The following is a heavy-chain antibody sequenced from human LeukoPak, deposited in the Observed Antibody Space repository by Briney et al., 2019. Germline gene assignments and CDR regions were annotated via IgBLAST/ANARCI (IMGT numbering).Heavy chain of an antibody. CDR1: GFTFSSYG. V-gene: IGHV3-33*01. Sequence: GGSLRLSCAASGFTFSSYGMHWVRQAPGKGLEWVAVIWYDGSNKYYADSVKGRFTISRDNSKNTLYLQMNSLRAVDTAVYYCARGDYYDSSGYYYDYYGMDVWGQGTTVTVSS. D-gene: IGHD3-22*01. CDR3: ARGDYYDSSGYYYDYYGMDV. J-gene: IGHJ6*02. CDR2: IWYDGSNK.